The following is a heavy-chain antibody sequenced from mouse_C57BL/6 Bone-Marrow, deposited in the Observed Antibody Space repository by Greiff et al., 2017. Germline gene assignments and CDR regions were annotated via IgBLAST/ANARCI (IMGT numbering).Heavy chain of an antibody. CDR3: ARNWGYGSSYGYFDV. V-gene: IGHV2-9-1*01. Sequence: VMLVESGPGLVAPSQSLSITCTVSGFSLTSYAISWVRQPPGKGLEWLGVIWTGGGTNYNSALKSRLSISKDNSKSQVFLKMNSLQTDDTARYYCARNWGYGSSYGYFDVWGTGTTGTVSS. CDR1: GFSLTSYA. D-gene: IGHD1-1*01. CDR2: IWTGGGT. J-gene: IGHJ1*03.